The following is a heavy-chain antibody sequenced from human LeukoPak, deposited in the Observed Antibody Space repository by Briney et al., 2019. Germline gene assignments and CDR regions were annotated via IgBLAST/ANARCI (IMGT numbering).Heavy chain of an antibody. D-gene: IGHD2-21*02. V-gene: IGHV1-2*02. CDR3: ARVGLCGGDCYYFDY. Sequence: ASVKVSCKASGYTFTSYYMHWVRQAPGQGLEWMGWINPNSGGTNYAQKFQGRVTMTRDTSISTAYMELSGLRSDDTAVYYCARVGLCGGDCYYFDYWGQGTLVTVSS. CDR2: INPNSGGT. J-gene: IGHJ4*02. CDR1: GYTFTSYY.